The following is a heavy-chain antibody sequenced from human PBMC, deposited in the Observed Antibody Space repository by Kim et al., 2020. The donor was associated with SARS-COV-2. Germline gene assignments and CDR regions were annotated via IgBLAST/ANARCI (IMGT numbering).Heavy chain of an antibody. Sequence: YAQKFQGRVTMTRDTSTSTVYMELSSLRSEDTAVYYCARGRRSSEYYFDYWGQGTLVTVSS. V-gene: IGHV1-46*01. D-gene: IGHD6-13*01. CDR3: ARGRRSSEYYFDY. J-gene: IGHJ4*02.